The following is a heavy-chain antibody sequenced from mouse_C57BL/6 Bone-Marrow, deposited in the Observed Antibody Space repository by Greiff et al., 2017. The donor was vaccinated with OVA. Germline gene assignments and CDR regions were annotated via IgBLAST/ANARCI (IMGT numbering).Heavy chain of an antibody. CDR3: ARDYYGSKCLFAY. J-gene: IGHJ3*01. CDR1: GFTFSSYA. D-gene: IGHD1-1*01. V-gene: IGHV5-4*01. CDR2: ISDGGSYT. Sequence: EVMLVESGGGLVKHGGSLKLSCAASGFTFSSYAMSWVRQTPEKRLEWVATISDGGSYTYYPDNVKGRFTISRDNAKNNLYLQMSHLKSEDTAMYYCARDYYGSKCLFAYWGQGTLVTVSA.